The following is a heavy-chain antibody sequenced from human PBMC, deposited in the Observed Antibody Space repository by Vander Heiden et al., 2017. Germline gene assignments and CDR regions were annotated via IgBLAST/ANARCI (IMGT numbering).Heavy chain of an antibody. V-gene: IGHV1-69*01. CDR1: AGTFSGYA. J-gene: IGHJ6*02. CDR2: IIRIFGTA. CDR3: FRTAMVMPDGMDV. Sequence: QLQLAQSGAEVQKPGPSLKVSCKAPAGTFSGYAISWVRQAPGQGLEWMGGIIRIFGTANYAQKFQGRVTITADESTSTAYMELSSLRSEDTAVYYCFRTAMVMPDGMDVWGQGTTVTVSS. D-gene: IGHD5-18*01.